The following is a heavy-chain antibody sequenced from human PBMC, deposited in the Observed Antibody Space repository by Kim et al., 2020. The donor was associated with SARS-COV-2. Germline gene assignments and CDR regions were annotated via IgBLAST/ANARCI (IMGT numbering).Heavy chain of an antibody. Sequence: SETLSLTCTVSGGSVSSGSYYWSWIRQPPGKGLEWIGYIYYSGSTNYNPSLKSRVTISVDTSKNQFSLKLSSVTAADTAVYYCAGGSRMLVRYYGMDVWAQGTTVTVSS. CDR2: IYYSGST. D-gene: IGHD6-13*01. CDR3: AGGSRMLVRYYGMDV. V-gene: IGHV4-61*01. CDR1: GGSVSSGSYY. J-gene: IGHJ6*01.